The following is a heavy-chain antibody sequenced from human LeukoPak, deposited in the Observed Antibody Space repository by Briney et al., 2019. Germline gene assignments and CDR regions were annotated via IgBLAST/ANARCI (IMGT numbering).Heavy chain of an antibody. D-gene: IGHD3/OR15-3a*01. Sequence: SETLSLTCAVYGGSFSGYYWSWIRQPPGKGLEWTGEINHSGSTNYNPSLKSRVTISVDTSKNQFSLKLSSVTAADTAVYYCARAPRLDYYYYYYYMDVWGKGTTVTVSS. CDR2: INHSGST. CDR1: GGSFSGYY. J-gene: IGHJ6*03. CDR3: ARAPRLDYYYYYYYMDV. V-gene: IGHV4-34*01.